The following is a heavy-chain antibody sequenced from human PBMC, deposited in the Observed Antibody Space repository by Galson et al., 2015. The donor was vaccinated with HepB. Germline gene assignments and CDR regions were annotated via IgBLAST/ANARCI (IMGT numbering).Heavy chain of an antibody. Sequence: SLRLSCAASGFTFSSYAMHWVRQAPGKGLEWVAVISYDGSNKYYADSVKGRFTISRDNSKNTLYLQMNSLRAEDTAVYYCASSSSGYYEIYSSPGNFDYWGQGTLVTVSS. J-gene: IGHJ4*02. CDR1: GFTFSSYA. CDR3: ASSSSGYYEIYSSPGNFDY. D-gene: IGHD3-22*01. CDR2: ISYDGSNK. V-gene: IGHV3-30*04.